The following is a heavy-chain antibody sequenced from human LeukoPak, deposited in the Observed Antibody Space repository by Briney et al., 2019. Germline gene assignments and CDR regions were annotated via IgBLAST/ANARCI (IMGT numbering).Heavy chain of an antibody. D-gene: IGHD6-19*01. V-gene: IGHV4-34*01. J-gene: IGHJ5*02. CDR2: INHSGST. Sequence: SETLSLTCAVYGGSFSGYYWSWIRQPPGKGLEWIGEINHSGSTNYNPSLKSRVTISVDTSKNQFSLKLSSVTAADTAVYYCARDWASSGWYGGWFDPWGQGTLVTVSS. CDR3: ARDWASSGWYGGWFDP. CDR1: GGSFSGYY.